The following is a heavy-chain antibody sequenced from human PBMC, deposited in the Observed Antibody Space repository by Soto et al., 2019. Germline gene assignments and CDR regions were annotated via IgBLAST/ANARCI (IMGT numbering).Heavy chain of an antibody. D-gene: IGHD4-17*01. CDR3: ARGGDYLYYYYGMDV. Sequence: QVQLQESGPGLVKPSETLSLTCTVSGGSVSSGSYYWSWIRQPPGKGLEWIGYIYYSGSTNYNPSLKSRVTISVDTSKNQFSLKLSSVTAADTAVYYCARGGDYLYYYYGMDVWGQGTTVTVSS. J-gene: IGHJ6*02. V-gene: IGHV4-61*01. CDR2: IYYSGST. CDR1: GGSVSSGSYY.